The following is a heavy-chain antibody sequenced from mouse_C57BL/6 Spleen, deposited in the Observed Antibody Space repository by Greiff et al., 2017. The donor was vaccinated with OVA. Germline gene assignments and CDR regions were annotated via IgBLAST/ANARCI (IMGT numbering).Heavy chain of an antibody. Sequence: VQLKESGGGLVKPGGSLKLSCAASGFTFSSYAMSWVRQTPEKRLEWVATISDGGSYTYYPDNVKGRFTISRDNAKNNLYLQMSHLKSEDTAMYYCARAPELGRNAMDYWGQGTSVTVSS. CDR1: GFTFSSYA. V-gene: IGHV5-4*01. J-gene: IGHJ4*01. CDR3: ARAPELGRNAMDY. D-gene: IGHD4-1*01. CDR2: ISDGGSYT.